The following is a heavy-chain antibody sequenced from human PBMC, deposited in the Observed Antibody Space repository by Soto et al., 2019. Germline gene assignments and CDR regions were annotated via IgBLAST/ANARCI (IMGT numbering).Heavy chain of an antibody. CDR1: GFTFSSYS. J-gene: IGHJ4*01. CDR3: TTDSRTPMPEVRFDY. D-gene: IGHD2-2*01. CDR2: VKSKTDGGSA. V-gene: IGHV3-15*07. Sequence: GGSLRLSCAASGFTFSSYSMNWVRQAPGKGLEWVSYISSSSNTIYYADSVRGRVKSKTDGGSADYAAPVKGRFAVSRDDSKNIVYLQMNSVKIEDTGVYYCTTDSRTPMPEVRFDYWGHATLVTVSS.